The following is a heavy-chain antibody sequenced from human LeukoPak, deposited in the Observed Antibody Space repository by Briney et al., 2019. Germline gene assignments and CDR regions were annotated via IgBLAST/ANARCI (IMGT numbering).Heavy chain of an antibody. D-gene: IGHD6-19*01. V-gene: IGHV4-4*07. Sequence: SETLSLTCTVCGGSISSYYWSWIRQPAGKGLEWIGRIYISGSGSTNYNPSLKSRVTMSVDTSKNQFSPKLSSVTAADTAVYYCARAGGWQGNYFDYWGQGTLVTVSS. CDR1: GGSISSYY. CDR3: ARAGGWQGNYFDY. CDR2: IYISGSGST. J-gene: IGHJ4*02.